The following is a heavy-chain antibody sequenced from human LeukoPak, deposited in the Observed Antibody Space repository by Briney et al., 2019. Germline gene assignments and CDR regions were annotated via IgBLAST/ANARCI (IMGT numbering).Heavy chain of an antibody. D-gene: IGHD6-25*01. CDR2: IRSKANNYRT. CDR1: GFTFSGSA. Sequence: GGSLRLSCAASGFTFSGSAMHWVRQAPGKGREWGCRIRSKANNYRTSYAASVKGRFTISRDDSQNTAYLQMNSLKSEDTAVYYCSRRVGSAAPHDWGQGTLVTVSS. CDR3: SRRVGSAAPHD. V-gene: IGHV3-73*01. J-gene: IGHJ4*02.